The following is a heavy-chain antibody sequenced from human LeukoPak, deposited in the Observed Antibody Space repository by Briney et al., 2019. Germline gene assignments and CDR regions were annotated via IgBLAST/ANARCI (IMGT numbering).Heavy chain of an antibody. J-gene: IGHJ3*02. CDR2: IREDGGQK. CDR1: GFTLSNYW. CDR3: ARERNYHDNEMWFDADDI. D-gene: IGHD3-22*01. V-gene: IGHV3-7*01. Sequence: PGGSVRLSCAASGFTLSNYWMTWLRQAPGKGLEWVANIREDGGQKYFLDSVKGRFTISRDNAENSLSLQMNSLRVEGTAIYFCARERNYHDNEMWFDADDIGDRGTMVTVSS.